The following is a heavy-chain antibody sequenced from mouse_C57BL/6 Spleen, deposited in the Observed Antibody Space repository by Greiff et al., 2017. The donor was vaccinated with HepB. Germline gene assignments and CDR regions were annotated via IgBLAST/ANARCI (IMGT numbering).Heavy chain of an antibody. Sequence: VQLKESGPELVKPGASVKISCKASGYSFTGYYMNWVKQSPEKSLEWIGEINPSTGGTTYNQKFTAKATLTVDKSSSTAYMQLKSLTSEDSAVYYCARSCDYAAMYDWGQGTSVTASS. J-gene: IGHJ4*01. V-gene: IGHV1-42*01. CDR3: ARSCDYAAMYD. CDR2: INPSTGGT. CDR1: GYSFTGYY.